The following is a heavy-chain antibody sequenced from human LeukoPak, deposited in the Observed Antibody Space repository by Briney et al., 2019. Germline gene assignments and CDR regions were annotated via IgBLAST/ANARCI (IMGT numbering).Heavy chain of an antibody. D-gene: IGHD3-22*01. CDR2: IRSKANSYAT. CDR1: GFTFSGSA. J-gene: IGHJ4*02. V-gene: IGHV3-73*01. CDR3: TSPYYYDSSGYYAFAY. Sequence: GGSLRLSCAASGFTFSGSAMRWVRQASGKGLEWVGRIRSKANSYATAYAASVKGRFTISRDDSKNTAYLQMNSLKTEDTAVYYCTSPYYYDSSGYYAFAYWGQGTLVTVSS.